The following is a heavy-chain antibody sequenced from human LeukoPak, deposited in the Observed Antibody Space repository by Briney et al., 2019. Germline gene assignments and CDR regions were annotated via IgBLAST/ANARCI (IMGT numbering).Heavy chain of an antibody. CDR3: ARDVDSYGYYYYLDV. J-gene: IGHJ6*03. CDR2: IYYSGST. V-gene: IGHV4-59*01. Sequence: PSETLSLTCTVSGGSIISYYWSWIRQPPGKGQEWIGYIYYSGSTNYNPSLKSRVTISVDTSKNQFSLKLRSVTAADTAVYYCARDVDSYGYYYYLDVWGKGTTVTVSS. CDR1: GGSIISYY. D-gene: IGHD5-18*01.